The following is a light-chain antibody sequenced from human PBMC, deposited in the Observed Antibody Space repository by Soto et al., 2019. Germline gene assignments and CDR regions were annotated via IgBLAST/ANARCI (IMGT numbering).Light chain of an antibody. CDR2: GAS. CDR3: QQYHNGTPIR. CDR1: QFVSSN. J-gene: IGKJ5*01. V-gene: IGKV3D-15*01. Sequence: VLTPVPFTLPFNTVERATLSSRPSQFVSSNLAWYQQKPGQAPRLLIYGASTRATGIPARFSGSGSGTEFTLTISNLQSEDFAVYFCQQYHNGTPIRFGQGTRLEIK.